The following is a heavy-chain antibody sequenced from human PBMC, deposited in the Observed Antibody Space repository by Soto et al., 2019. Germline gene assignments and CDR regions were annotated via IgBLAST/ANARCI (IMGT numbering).Heavy chain of an antibody. CDR1: GFTFSSYS. Sequence: EVQLVESGGGLVKPGGSLGLSCAASGFTFSSYSITWVRQAPGKGLEWVSSISSSGTYIYYADSVKGRFTMSRDNAKNSLYLQMNGLRAEDTAVYHCAKITYGNWFDPWGQGTLVTVSS. CDR3: AKITYGNWFDP. CDR2: ISSSGTYI. D-gene: IGHD4-17*01. V-gene: IGHV3-21*01. J-gene: IGHJ5*02.